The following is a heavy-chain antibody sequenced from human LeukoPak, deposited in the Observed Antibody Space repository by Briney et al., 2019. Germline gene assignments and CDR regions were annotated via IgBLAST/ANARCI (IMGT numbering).Heavy chain of an antibody. V-gene: IGHV3-30*04. CDR1: GFTFSSYA. Sequence: GGSLRLSCAASGFTFSSYAMHWVRQAPGKGLEGVAVISYDGSNKYYADSVKGRFTISRDNSKNTLYLQMNSLRAEDTAVYYCARDGYCSGGSCGYFDYWGQGTLVTVSS. CDR2: ISYDGSNK. J-gene: IGHJ4*02. D-gene: IGHD2-15*01. CDR3: ARDGYCSGGSCGYFDY.